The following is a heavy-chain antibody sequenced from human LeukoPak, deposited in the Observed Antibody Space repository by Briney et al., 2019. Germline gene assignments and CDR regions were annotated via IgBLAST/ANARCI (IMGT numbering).Heavy chain of an antibody. V-gene: IGHV3-30*18. CDR2: ISYDGSNK. D-gene: IGHD3-10*01. J-gene: IGHJ4*02. Sequence: GGSLRLSCAASGVTLSSYVMHWVRQAPGKGLEWVSVISYDGSNKYYADSVKGRFTISRDNSKNTLYLQMNSLRAEDTAVYYCAKGGLLWFGELYRYWGQGTLVTVSS. CDR1: GVTLSSYV. CDR3: AKGGLLWFGELYRY.